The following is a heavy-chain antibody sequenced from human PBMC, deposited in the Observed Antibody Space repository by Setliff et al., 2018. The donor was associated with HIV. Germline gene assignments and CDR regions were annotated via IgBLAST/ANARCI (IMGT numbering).Heavy chain of an antibody. CDR2: IFYTGST. J-gene: IGHJ4*02. CDR1: GVSTSSSTYY. D-gene: IGHD5-18*01. Sequence: SETLSLTCSVSGVSTSSSTYYWGWIRQPPGKGLEWIGYIFYTGSTYYNPSLKSRVTISVDTSKNHFSLKLSSVTAADTAVYYCARDRGRRGQLWLHFDYWGQGTLVTVSS. V-gene: IGHV4-39*02. CDR3: ARDRGRRGQLWLHFDY.